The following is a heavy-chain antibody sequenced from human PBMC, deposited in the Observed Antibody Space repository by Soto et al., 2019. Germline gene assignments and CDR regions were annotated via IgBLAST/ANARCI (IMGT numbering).Heavy chain of an antibody. CDR1: GFTFRSYA. Sequence: VHLLESGGALVQPGGSLRLSCEASGFTFRSYAMSWVRQAPGKGLEWVSAISANGGNTYYPDSVRGRFNISRDNSKNTLFLQMSSVRAEDRAVYYCAKDYSYDSSGVLEYWGQGSLVSVSS. CDR2: ISANGGNT. V-gene: IGHV3-23*01. J-gene: IGHJ4*02. D-gene: IGHD3-22*01. CDR3: AKDYSYDSSGVLEY.